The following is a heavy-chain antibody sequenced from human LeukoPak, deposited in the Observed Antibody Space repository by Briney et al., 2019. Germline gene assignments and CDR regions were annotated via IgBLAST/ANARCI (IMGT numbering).Heavy chain of an antibody. CDR3: ARRGMAVSGTNYFDY. D-gene: IGHD6-19*01. CDR1: GGSISSSYYY. CDR2: TYYSGGT. J-gene: IGHJ4*02. Sequence: SETLSLTCTVSGGSISSSYYYWGWIRQPPGKGLESIGGTYYSGGTYYNPALKSRVTISLDTSKNQFSLKLSSVTAADTAVYYCARRGMAVSGTNYFDYWGQGTLVTVSS. V-gene: IGHV4-39*01.